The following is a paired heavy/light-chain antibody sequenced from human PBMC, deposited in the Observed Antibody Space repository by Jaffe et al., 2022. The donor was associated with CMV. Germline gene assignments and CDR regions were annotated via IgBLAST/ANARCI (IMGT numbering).Light chain of an antibody. V-gene: IGLV3-25*03. CDR1: ALPKQY. Sequence: SYELTQPPSVSVSPGQTARITCSGDALPKQYAYWYQQKPGQAPVLVIYKDSERPSGIPERFSGSSSGTTVTLTISGVQAEDEADYYCQSADSSGTSWVFGGGTKLTVL. CDR3: QSADSSGTSWV. J-gene: IGLJ3*02. CDR2: KDS.
Heavy chain of an antibody. D-gene: IGHD3-9*01. Sequence: QVQLVESGGGLVKPGGSLRLSCAASGFTFSDYYMSWIRQAPGKGLEWVSYISSSGSTIYYADSVKGRFTISRDNAKNSLYLQMNSLRAEDTAVYYCARGQYYDILTGYYGMDVWGQGTTVTVSS. CDR1: GFTFSDYY. CDR3: ARGQYYDILTGYYGMDV. J-gene: IGHJ6*02. CDR2: ISSSGSTI. V-gene: IGHV3-11*01.